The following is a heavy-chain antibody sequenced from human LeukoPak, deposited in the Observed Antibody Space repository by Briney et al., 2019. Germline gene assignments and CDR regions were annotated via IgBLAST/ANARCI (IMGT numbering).Heavy chain of an antibody. CDR3: AKGGIAAAEMIPT. D-gene: IGHD6-13*01. CDR1: GFTFSRFG. Sequence: TGGSLRLSCAASGFTFSRFGMNWVRQAPGKGLEWISYISSSSSAIYYADSVKGRFTISRDNAKNSLYLQMSSLRAEDTAVYYCAKGGIAAAEMIPTWGQGTLVTVSS. CDR2: ISSSSSAI. J-gene: IGHJ5*02. V-gene: IGHV3-48*01.